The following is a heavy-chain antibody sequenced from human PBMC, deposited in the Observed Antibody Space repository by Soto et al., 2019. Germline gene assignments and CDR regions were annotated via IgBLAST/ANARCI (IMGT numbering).Heavy chain of an antibody. J-gene: IGHJ4*02. CDR1: GFALGDFS. CDR3: AKTVSAGYSSGGYFDY. CDR2: ISWNSGRI. Sequence: AGGALRLSCINSGFALGDFSMTWFRPAPGKGLEWVSGISWNSGRIGYADSVKGRFTISRDNAKNSLYLQMNSLRAEDTALYYCAKTVSAGYSSGGYFDYWGQGTLVTVSS. D-gene: IGHD6-19*01. V-gene: IGHV3-9*01.